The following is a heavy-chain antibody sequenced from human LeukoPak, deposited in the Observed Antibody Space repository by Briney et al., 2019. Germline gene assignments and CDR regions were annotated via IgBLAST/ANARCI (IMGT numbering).Heavy chain of an antibody. CDR1: GYTFTSYY. J-gene: IGHJ4*02. CDR3: ATYVWARHFVY. Sequence: ASVKVSCKASGYTFTSYYMHWVRQAPGQGLEWMGIINPSGGSTSYAQKFQGRVTMTRDMSTSTVYMELSSLRSEDTAVYYCATYVWARHFVYWGLGTLVTVSS. CDR2: INPSGGST. V-gene: IGHV1-46*01. D-gene: IGHD3-16*01.